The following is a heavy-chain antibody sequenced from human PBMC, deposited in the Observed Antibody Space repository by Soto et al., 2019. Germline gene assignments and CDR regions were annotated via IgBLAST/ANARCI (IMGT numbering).Heavy chain of an antibody. Sequence: EVQLLESGGGLVQPGGSLRLSCAASGFTFSSYAMSWVRQAPGKGLEWVSTISGGGDSTYYADSVRGRFTISRDNSKNTLYLQMNSLRAEDTAVYYCAKETLGYCSSGSCRIDYWGQGTLVTVSS. D-gene: IGHD2-15*01. CDR3: AKETLGYCSSGSCRIDY. CDR1: GFTFSSYA. CDR2: ISGGGDST. J-gene: IGHJ4*02. V-gene: IGHV3-23*01.